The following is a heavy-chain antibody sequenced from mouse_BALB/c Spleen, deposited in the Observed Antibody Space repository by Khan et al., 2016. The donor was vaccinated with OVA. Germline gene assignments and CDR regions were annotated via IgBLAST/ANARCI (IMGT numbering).Heavy chain of an antibody. D-gene: IGHD2-3*01. V-gene: IGHV1S137*01. CDR3: ARPAYDGYYDY. J-gene: IGHJ2*02. Sequence: QVQLQQPGPELVRPGVSVKISCKGSGYTFTDYAMYWVKQSHAKSLEWIGLISTYSGNTNYNQKFKGKATMTVDKSSRTAYMELARLTSEDSAIYSCARPAYDGYYDYWGQVTSLTVSS. CDR1: GYTFTDYA. CDR2: ISTYSGNT.